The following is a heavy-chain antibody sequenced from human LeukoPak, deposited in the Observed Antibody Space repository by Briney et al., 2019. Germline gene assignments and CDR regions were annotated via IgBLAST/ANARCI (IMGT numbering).Heavy chain of an antibody. V-gene: IGHV3-23*01. Sequence: GGSLRLSCAASGFTFSSYAMSWVRQAPGEGLKWVSSISTSGVSTNYADSVKGRFTISRDNSKSMVYLQMHSLRAEDTAVYYCAKNTSGTYLDYWGQGILVTVSS. J-gene: IGHJ4*02. D-gene: IGHD1-26*01. CDR1: GFTFSSYA. CDR2: ISTSGVST. CDR3: AKNTSGTYLDY.